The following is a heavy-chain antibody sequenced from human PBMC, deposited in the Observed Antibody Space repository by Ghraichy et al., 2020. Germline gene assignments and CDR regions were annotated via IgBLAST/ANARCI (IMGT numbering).Heavy chain of an antibody. CDR3: ARQGYGYLWDY. CDR1: GGSISSSSYY. D-gene: IGHD5-18*01. CDR2: IYYSGST. J-gene: IGHJ4*02. Sequence: SETLSLTCTVSGGSISSSSYYWGWIRQPPGKGLEWIGSIYYSGSTYYNPSLKSRVTISVDTSKNQFSLKLSSVTAADTAVYYCARQGYGYLWDYWGQGTLVTVSS. V-gene: IGHV4-39*01.